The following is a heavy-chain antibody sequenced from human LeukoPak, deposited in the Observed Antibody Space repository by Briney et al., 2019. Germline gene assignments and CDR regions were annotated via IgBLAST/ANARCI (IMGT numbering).Heavy chain of an antibody. D-gene: IGHD4-23*01. CDR2: ISSSGSDI. J-gene: IGHJ4*02. CDR3: ARDYGGSSPFDY. CDR1: GFTFSSYS. V-gene: IGHV3-21*05. Sequence: GGSLRLSCAASGFTFSSYSMNWVRQAPGKGLEWVSYISSSGSDIYYADSVKGRFTISRYNAKNSLYLHMNSLRAEDTAVYYCARDYGGSSPFDYWGQGTLVTVSS.